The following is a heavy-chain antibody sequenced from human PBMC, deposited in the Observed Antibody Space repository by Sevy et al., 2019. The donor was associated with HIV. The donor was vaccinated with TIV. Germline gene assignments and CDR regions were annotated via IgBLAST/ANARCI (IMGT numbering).Heavy chain of an antibody. Sequence: GGSLRLSCAASGFTFSSYGIHWVRQAPGKGLGGVAVIWKNGRKKYYADSVKGRVTISRDNSKNTLFLQMNSLRAEDTAVYYCARDACSGGSCYSTYYGMDVWGQGTTVTVSS. CDR1: GFTFSSYG. CDR3: ARDACSGGSCYSTYYGMDV. D-gene: IGHD2-15*01. J-gene: IGHJ6*02. CDR2: IWKNGRKK. V-gene: IGHV3-33*01.